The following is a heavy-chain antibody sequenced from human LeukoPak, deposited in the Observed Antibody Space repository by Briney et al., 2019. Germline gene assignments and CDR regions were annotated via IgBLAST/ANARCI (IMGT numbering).Heavy chain of an antibody. CDR2: IWYDGSNK. CDR1: GFTFSSYG. V-gene: IGHV3-33*01. J-gene: IGHJ4*02. Sequence: GGSLRLSCTASGFTFSSYGLQWVRQAPGKGLEWVAVIWYDGSNKYYADSVKGRFTISRDNSKNTLYLQMDSLRAEDTAVYYCAREDSSGSFVDYWGQGTLVTVSS. CDR3: AREDSSGSFVDY. D-gene: IGHD3-22*01.